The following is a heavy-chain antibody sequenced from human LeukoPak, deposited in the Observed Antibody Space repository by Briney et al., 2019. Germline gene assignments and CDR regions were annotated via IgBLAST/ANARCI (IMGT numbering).Heavy chain of an antibody. CDR3: ARGGPTRIAARGYFDY. D-gene: IGHD6-13*01. J-gene: IGHJ4*02. CDR1: GGSFSGYY. CDR2: INHSGST. Sequence: SETLSLTCAVYGGSFSGYYWGWIRQPPGKGLEWIGEINHSGSTNYNPSLKSRVTISVDTSKNQFSLKLSSVTAADTAVYYCARGGPTRIAARGYFDYWGQGTLVTVSS. V-gene: IGHV4-34*01.